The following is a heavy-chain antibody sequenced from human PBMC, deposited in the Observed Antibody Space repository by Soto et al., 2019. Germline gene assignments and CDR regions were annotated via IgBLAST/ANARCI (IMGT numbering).Heavy chain of an antibody. CDR1: GYLFNSYG. D-gene: IGHD4-4*01. CDR2: ISGYNAKT. CDR3: ARDETYSSYYFDY. V-gene: IGHV1-18*04. J-gene: IGHJ4*02. Sequence: QVQLVQSGAEVKQPGASVKVSCKTSGYLFNSYGLIWVRQAPGQGLEWMGWISGYNAKTTYEQKFQGRVIMTIDTSTSTAYMELRSLRFDDTAVYYCARDETYSSYYFDYWGQGTLVTVSS.